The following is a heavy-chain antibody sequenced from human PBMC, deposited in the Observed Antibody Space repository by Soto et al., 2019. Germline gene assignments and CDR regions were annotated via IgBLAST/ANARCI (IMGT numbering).Heavy chain of an antibody. Sequence: GGSLRLSCAASGFTFSSYAMHWVRQAPGKGLEWVAVISYDGSNKYYADSVKGRFTISRDNSKNTLYLQMNSLRAEDTAVYYCARDLMEQQLEDYYYYYGMDVWGQGTTVTVSS. CDR1: GFTFSSYA. CDR2: ISYDGSNK. D-gene: IGHD6-13*01. CDR3: ARDLMEQQLEDYYYYYGMDV. V-gene: IGHV3-30-3*01. J-gene: IGHJ6*02.